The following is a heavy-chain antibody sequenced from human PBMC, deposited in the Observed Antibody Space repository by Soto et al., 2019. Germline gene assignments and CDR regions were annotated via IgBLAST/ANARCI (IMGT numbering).Heavy chain of an antibody. V-gene: IGHV3-21*01. J-gene: IGHJ4*02. Sequence: SGGSLRLSCATSGFTFSGYAMTWVRQAPGKGLNWVSSITSSSSYINYADSVKGRFTISRDNAKTSLYLQMNSLRAEDTAVYYCAREPGVSSGWYVDYWGQGTLVTVSS. D-gene: IGHD6-19*01. CDR1: GFTFSGYA. CDR3: AREPGVSSGWYVDY. CDR2: ITSSSSYI.